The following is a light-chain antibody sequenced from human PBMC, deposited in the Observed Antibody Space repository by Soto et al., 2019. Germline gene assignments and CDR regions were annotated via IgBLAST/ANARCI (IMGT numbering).Light chain of an antibody. CDR3: QQSEALVLS. V-gene: IGKV1-33*01. CDR2: DAS. J-gene: IGKJ4*01. Sequence: DIQMTQSPSSLSASVGDRVTITCQASQDITDYLHWYQQKPGTAPRLLIYDASNLETGVPSRFSGSGSGTDFTFTISSLQPEDTATYYCQQSEALVLSFGGGTKVEI. CDR1: QDITDY.